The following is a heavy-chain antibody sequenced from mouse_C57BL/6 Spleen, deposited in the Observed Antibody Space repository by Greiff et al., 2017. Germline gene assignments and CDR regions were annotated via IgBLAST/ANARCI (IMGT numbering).Heavy chain of an antibody. CDR3: ARNSPFDY. V-gene: IGHV5-17*01. J-gene: IGHJ2*01. CDR1: GFTFSDYG. CDR2: ISSGSSTI. Sequence: EVKVVESGGGLVKPGGSLKLSCAASGFTFSDYGMHWVRQAPEKGLEWVAYISSGSSTIYYADTVKGRFTISRDNAKNTLFLQMTSLRSEDTAMYYCARNSPFDYWGQGTTLTVSS.